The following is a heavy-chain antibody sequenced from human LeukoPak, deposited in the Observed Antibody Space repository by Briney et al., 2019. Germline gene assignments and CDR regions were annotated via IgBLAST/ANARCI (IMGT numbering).Heavy chain of an antibody. J-gene: IGHJ4*02. CDR1: GFTFSSYT. CDR3: ARDTPVSAGYFDY. Sequence: GGSLRLSCAASGFTFSSYTIHWVRQPPGKGLEWVAVISFDGSNKYYADSVKGRFTISRDSSKNTLYLQMNSLRAEDTAVYYCARDTPVSAGYFDYWGRGILVTVSS. V-gene: IGHV3-30-3*01. D-gene: IGHD2-21*02. CDR2: ISFDGSNK.